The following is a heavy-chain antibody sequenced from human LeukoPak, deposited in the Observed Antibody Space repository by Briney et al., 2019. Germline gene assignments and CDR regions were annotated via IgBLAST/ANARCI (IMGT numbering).Heavy chain of an antibody. Sequence: SETLSLTCAVSGESFSGNYWSWIRQPPGKGLEWIGQINHSGSTNYNPSLKSRVTISVDTSRNQFSLKLSSVTAADTAVYYCARSRDGYNPWDYWGQGTLVTVSS. D-gene: IGHD5-24*01. J-gene: IGHJ4*02. CDR3: ARSRDGYNPWDY. CDR1: GESFSGNY. V-gene: IGHV4-34*01. CDR2: INHSGST.